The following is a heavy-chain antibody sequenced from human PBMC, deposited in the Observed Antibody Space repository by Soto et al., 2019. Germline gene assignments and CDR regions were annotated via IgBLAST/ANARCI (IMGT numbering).Heavy chain of an antibody. V-gene: IGHV4-31*03. CDR1: GASISSGGYY. Sequence: SETLSLTCTVSGASISSGGYYWSWIRQNPGKGLEWIGYIYYSGSTYYNPSLKSRVTISVDTSKNQFSLKLSSVTAADTAVYYCARNGYYYGSGSYYSKWPTNYYYYYMDVWGKGTTVTVSS. CDR3: ARNGYYYGSGSYYSKWPTNYYYYYMDV. J-gene: IGHJ6*03. D-gene: IGHD3-10*01. CDR2: IYYSGST.